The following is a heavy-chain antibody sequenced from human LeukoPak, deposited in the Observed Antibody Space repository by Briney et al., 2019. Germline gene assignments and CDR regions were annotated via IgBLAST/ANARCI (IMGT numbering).Heavy chain of an antibody. J-gene: IGHJ5*02. CDR3: ARDLSSGLMITFGGVIA. V-gene: IGHV3-30-3*01. Sequence: GGSLRLSCAASGFTFSSYAMHWVRQAPGKGLGWVAVISYDGSNKYYADSVKGRFTISRDNSKNTLYLQMNSLRAEDTAVYYCARDLSSGLMITFGGVIAWGQGTLVTVSS. D-gene: IGHD3-16*02. CDR2: ISYDGSNK. CDR1: GFTFSSYA.